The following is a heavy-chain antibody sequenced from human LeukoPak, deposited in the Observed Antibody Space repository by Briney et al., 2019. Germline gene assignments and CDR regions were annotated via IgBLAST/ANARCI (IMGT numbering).Heavy chain of an antibody. V-gene: IGHV4-59*08. Sequence: SETLSLTCTVSTGSISSYYWSWIRRPPGRGLEWIGYIYNSGITNYNPSLKSRVTISVDTSKNQFSLNLSSVTAADTAVYYCARLVYDTSDYYYFDYWGQGTLVTVSS. CDR3: ARLVYDTSDYYYFDY. J-gene: IGHJ4*02. CDR2: IYNSGIT. D-gene: IGHD3-22*01. CDR1: TGSISSYY.